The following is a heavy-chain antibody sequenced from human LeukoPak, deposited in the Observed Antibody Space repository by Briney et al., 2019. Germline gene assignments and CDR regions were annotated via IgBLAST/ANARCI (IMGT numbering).Heavy chain of an antibody. CDR2: ISYDGSNK. V-gene: IGHV3-30-3*01. J-gene: IGHJ3*02. Sequence: GRSLRLSCAASGFTFSSYAMHWVRQAPGKGLEWVAVISYDGSNKYYADSVKGRFTISRDNSKNTLYLQMNSLRAEDTAVDYCARDRGSGWYTGAFDIWGQGTMVTVSS. CDR1: GFTFSSYA. CDR3: ARDRGSGWYTGAFDI. D-gene: IGHD6-19*01.